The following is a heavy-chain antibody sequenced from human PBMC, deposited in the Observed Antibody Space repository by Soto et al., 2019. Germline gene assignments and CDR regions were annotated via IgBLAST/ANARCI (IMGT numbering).Heavy chain of an antibody. CDR3: VAPCRQYSGYDPDYYYGMDV. J-gene: IGHJ6*02. Sequence: PGESLKISCKGSGYSFTSYWIGWVRQMPGKGLEWMGIIYPGDSDTRYSPSFQGQVTISADKSISTAYLQWSSLKASDTAMYYCVAPCRQYSGYDPDYYYGMDVWGQGTKVTVSS. D-gene: IGHD5-12*01. V-gene: IGHV5-51*01. CDR2: IYPGDSDT. CDR1: GYSFTSYW.